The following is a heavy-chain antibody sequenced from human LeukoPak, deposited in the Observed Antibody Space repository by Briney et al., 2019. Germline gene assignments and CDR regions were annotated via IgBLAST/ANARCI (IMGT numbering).Heavy chain of an antibody. CDR3: AKGSNTWPSLFDY. J-gene: IGHJ4*02. V-gene: IGHV3-43*01. CDR1: GFSFEDYT. CDR2: ISWDGTRT. Sequence: PGGSLRLSCAASGFSFEDYTMHWVRQGPGTGLEWVSLISWDGTRTNYADSLKGRFAISRDNSKNSLYLQMDSLRTEDTALYYCAKGSNTWPSLFDYWGQGSLVTVSS.